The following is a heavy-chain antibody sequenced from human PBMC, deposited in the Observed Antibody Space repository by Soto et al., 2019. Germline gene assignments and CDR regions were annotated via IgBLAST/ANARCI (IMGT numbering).Heavy chain of an antibody. CDR1: GGSISSGDYY. D-gene: IGHD5-18*01. V-gene: IGHV4-30-4*01. CDR3: ARDQKDTAMVNDAFDI. Sequence: QVQLQESGPGLVKPSQTLSLTCTVSGGSISSGDYYWSWIRQPPGKGLEWIGYIYYSGSTYYNPSLKSRVTIPVDTSKNQFSLKLSSVTAADTAVYYCARDQKDTAMVNDAFDIWGQGTMVTVSS. J-gene: IGHJ3*02. CDR2: IYYSGST.